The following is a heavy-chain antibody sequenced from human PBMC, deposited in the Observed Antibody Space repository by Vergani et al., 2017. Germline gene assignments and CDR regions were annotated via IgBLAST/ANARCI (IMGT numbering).Heavy chain of an antibody. CDR3: ARRSVVEPGIPRVDWLDP. V-gene: IGHV3-49*04. CDR1: GFTFGDYA. Sequence: EVQLVESGGGLVQPGRSLRLSCTASGFTFGDYAMSWVRQAPGKGLEWVGFIRSKAYGGTTEYAESVKGRFTISRDDSKSIAYLQMNSLKTEDTAVYYCARRSVVEPGIPRVDWLDPWGPGTLVTVSS. CDR2: IRSKAYGGTT. D-gene: IGHD2-21*01. J-gene: IGHJ5*02.